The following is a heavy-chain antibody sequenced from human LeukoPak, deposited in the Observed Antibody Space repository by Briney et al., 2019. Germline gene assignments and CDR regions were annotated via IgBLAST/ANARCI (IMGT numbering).Heavy chain of an antibody. CDR3: ARALKRGYYYYYYGMDV. J-gene: IGHJ6*02. D-gene: IGHD3-10*01. Sequence: PGGSLRLSCAASGFTFSSYEMNWVRQAPGKGLEWVSYISSSGSTIYYADSVKGRFTIFRDNAKNSLYLQMNSLRAEDTAVYYCARALKRGYYYYYYGMDVWGQGTTVTVSS. CDR2: ISSSGSTI. V-gene: IGHV3-48*03. CDR1: GFTFSSYE.